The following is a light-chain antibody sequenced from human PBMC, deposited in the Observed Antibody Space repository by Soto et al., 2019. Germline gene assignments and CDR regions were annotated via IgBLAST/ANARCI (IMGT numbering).Light chain of an antibody. Sequence: QSALTQPASVSGSPGQSITISCTGTSSDVGGYNYVSWYQLHPGKAPKLMIYDVSNRPSGVSNRFSGSKSGNTASLSISGLQPEDEADYYCSSYRTSNTRQIVCGTGTKVTVL. V-gene: IGLV2-14*03. CDR3: SSYRTSNTRQIV. CDR1: SSDVGGYNY. J-gene: IGLJ1*01. CDR2: DVS.